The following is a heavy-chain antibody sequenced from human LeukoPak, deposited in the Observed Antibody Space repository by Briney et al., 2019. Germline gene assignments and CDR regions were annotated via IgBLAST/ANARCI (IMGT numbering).Heavy chain of an antibody. Sequence: ASVSVSCKVSGYTLTELSMHWVRQAPGKGVEWMGGIYPEDGETIYAQTFQGRVTITEETSTDTAYMELSSLRSEDTAVYYCATERGSSGYPDYWGQGTLVTVSS. J-gene: IGHJ4*02. D-gene: IGHD3-22*01. V-gene: IGHV1-24*01. CDR1: GYTLTELS. CDR3: ATERGSSGYPDY. CDR2: IYPEDGET.